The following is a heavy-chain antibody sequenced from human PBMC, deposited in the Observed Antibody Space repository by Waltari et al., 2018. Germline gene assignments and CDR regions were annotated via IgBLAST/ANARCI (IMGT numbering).Heavy chain of an antibody. CDR2: ISDSGVIT. J-gene: IGHJ4*02. Sequence: EVHLLESGGGLAQPGGSLRLSCAASGFNFISYALSWVRQAPGKGLEWVSGISDSGVITKYADSVKGRFTVSRDNSKNTVFLQLNSLRAEDTAIYYCAKATLGTCSGATCYYFDSWGQGTLVTVSS. CDR3: AKATLGTCSGATCYYFDS. V-gene: IGHV3-23*01. D-gene: IGHD2-15*01. CDR1: GFNFISYA.